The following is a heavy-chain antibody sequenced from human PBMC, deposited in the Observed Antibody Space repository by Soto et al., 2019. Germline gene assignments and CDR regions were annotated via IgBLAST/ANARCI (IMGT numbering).Heavy chain of an antibody. CDR3: ARDYFDSSDYTTNWFDP. J-gene: IGHJ5*02. CDR1: GDSISNSRFY. D-gene: IGHD3-22*01. CDR2: IYHTGNA. Sequence: PSGTLSLTCSVSGDSISNSRFYWAWIRQPPGEGLEWIGSIYHTGNAYYNPSLKSRVTIFVDTSKNQFSLKLTSVTAADTALYYCARDYFDSSDYTTNWFDPWGQGTLVT. V-gene: IGHV4-39*01.